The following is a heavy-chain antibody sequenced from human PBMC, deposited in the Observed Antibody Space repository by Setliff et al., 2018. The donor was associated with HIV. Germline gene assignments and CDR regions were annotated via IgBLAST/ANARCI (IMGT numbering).Heavy chain of an antibody. J-gene: IGHJ6*03. CDR2: IIPLFGTA. Sequence: SVKVSCKVSGGTFRKYSMNWIRQAPGQGLEWMGGIIPLFGTANYAQNFQDRVTITADKITTTVYMELSSLRSEDTAVYYCARVGEMATIGYFYYYMDVWGEGTTVTVSS. D-gene: IGHD5-12*01. CDR3: ARVGEMATIGYFYYYMDV. CDR1: GGTFRKYS. V-gene: IGHV1-69*06.